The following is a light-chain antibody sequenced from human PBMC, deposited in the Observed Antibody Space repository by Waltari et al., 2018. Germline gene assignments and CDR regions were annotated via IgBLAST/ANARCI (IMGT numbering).Light chain of an antibody. Sequence: EIVMTQSPGTLFASPGERVILSCRASQSVGSNLAWYQQKPGPAPRLLIYRASTRDTDIPGTFSGSGSGTGFTLTISSLQSEDFALYYCQQYYNWPRTFGQGTKVEIK. CDR2: RAS. CDR1: QSVGSN. J-gene: IGKJ1*01. CDR3: QQYYNWPRT. V-gene: IGKV3-15*01.